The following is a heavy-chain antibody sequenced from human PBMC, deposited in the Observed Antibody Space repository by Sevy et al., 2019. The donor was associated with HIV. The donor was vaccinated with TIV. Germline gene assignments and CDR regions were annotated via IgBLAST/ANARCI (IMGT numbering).Heavy chain of an antibody. CDR2: INSDGSST. CDR3: ARVVVITNDAFDI. CDR1: GFTFSSYW. J-gene: IGHJ3*02. D-gene: IGHD3-22*01. V-gene: IGHV3-74*01. Sequence: GGSLRLSCAASGFTFSSYWMHWVRQAPGKGLVWVSRINSDGSSTSYADSVKGRFTISRDNAKNTLYLQMNSLRAEDTAGYYCARVVVITNDAFDIWGQGTMVTVSS.